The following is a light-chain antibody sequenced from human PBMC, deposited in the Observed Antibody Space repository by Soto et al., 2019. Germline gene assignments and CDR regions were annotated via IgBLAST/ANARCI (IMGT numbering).Light chain of an antibody. Sequence: QSVLTQPPSASGSPGQSVTISCTGSRSDIGDSSYVSWYQQHPRKAPKLIISEVINRPSGVPDRFSASKSGNTASLTISGLQAEDEADYYCASKAGSSRHVVFGGGTKLTVL. CDR3: ASKAGSSRHVV. CDR2: EVI. CDR1: RSDIGDSSY. J-gene: IGLJ2*01. V-gene: IGLV2-8*01.